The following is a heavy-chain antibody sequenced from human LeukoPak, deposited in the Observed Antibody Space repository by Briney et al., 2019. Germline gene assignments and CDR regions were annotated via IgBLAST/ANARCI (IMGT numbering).Heavy chain of an antibody. J-gene: IGHJ4*02. V-gene: IGHV4-34*01. D-gene: IGHD5-24*01. CDR2: INHSGST. CDR1: GGSFSGYY. Sequence: SETLSLTCAVYGGSFSGYYWSWIRLPPGKGLEWIGEINHSGSTNYNPPLKSRVTISVDTSKIHFSLKLISVTAADTAVYYCARGHRWFDYWGQGTLVTVSS. CDR3: ARGHRWFDY.